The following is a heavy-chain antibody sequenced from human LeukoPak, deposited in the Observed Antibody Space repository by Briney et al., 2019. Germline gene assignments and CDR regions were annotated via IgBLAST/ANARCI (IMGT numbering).Heavy chain of an antibody. V-gene: IGHV4-59*12. CDR2: IYYRGST. J-gene: IGHJ3*02. CDR1: GGSINNYY. CDR3: ARGSASPAAIPFDM. D-gene: IGHD2-2*02. Sequence: SETLSLTCTVSGGSINNYYWSWIRQPPGKGLEWIGYIYYRGSTNYNPSLKSRVTMSADTSKNQFSLKLSSVTAADTAVYYCARGSASPAAIPFDMWGQGTMVTVSS.